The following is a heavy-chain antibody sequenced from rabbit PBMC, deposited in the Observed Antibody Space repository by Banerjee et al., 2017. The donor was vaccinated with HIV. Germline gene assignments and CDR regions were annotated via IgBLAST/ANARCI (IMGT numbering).Heavy chain of an antibody. CDR1: GFSFSSYW. J-gene: IGHJ2*01. D-gene: IGHD6-1*01. Sequence: QSLEESGGDLVKPGGTLTLTCKASGFSFSSYWMNWVRQAPGKGLEWIACTNSGSGVAYYASWAISRFTITKTSSTTVTLQMTSLTAADTATYFCARQDASAGAFDPWGQGTLVTVS. V-gene: IGHV1S40*01. CDR3: ARQDASAGAFDP. CDR2: TNSGSGVA.